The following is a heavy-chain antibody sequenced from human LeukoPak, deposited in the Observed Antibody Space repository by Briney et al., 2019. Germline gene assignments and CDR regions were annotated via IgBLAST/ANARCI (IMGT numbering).Heavy chain of an antibody. CDR3: ARRPYYYDSSGYYWIDY. J-gene: IGHJ4*02. CDR2: INHSGST. D-gene: IGHD3-22*01. Sequence: GSLRLSCAASGFTFSSYAMSWVRQAPGKGLEWIGEINHSGSTNYNPSLKSRVTISVDTSKNQFSLKLSSVTAADTAVYYCARRPYYYDSSGYYWIDYWGQGTLVTVSS. CDR1: GFTFSSYA. V-gene: IGHV4-34*01.